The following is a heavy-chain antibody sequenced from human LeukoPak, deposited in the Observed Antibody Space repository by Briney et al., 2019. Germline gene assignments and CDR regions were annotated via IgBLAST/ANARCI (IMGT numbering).Heavy chain of an antibody. CDR2: IYYSGST. Sequence: SETLSLTCIVSGGSISSGTYYWGWIRQPPGKGLEWIGSIYYSGSTYYNPSLKSRVTISVDASKNQCSLRLSSVTAADTAVYFCGRYDHPVITPIDSWGQGTLVTVSS. D-gene: IGHD3-3*01. V-gene: IGHV4-39*01. J-gene: IGHJ4*02. CDR1: GGSISSGTYY. CDR3: GRYDHPVITPIDS.